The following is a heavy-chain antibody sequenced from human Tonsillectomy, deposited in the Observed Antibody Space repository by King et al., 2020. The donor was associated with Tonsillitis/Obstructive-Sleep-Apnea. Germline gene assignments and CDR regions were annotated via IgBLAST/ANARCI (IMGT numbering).Heavy chain of an antibody. CDR1: GGSISSYY. CDR2: IYSSGST. J-gene: IGHJ4*02. V-gene: IGHV4-59*01. Sequence: VQLQESGPGLVKPSETLSLTCTVSGGSISSYYWSWIRQPPGKGLEWIGYIYSSGSTNYNPSLKSRVTISVDTSKNQFSLKLSSVTAADTAVYYCARGSFYGSGTPLGYWGQGTLVTASS. CDR3: ARGSFYGSGTPLGY. D-gene: IGHD3-10*01.